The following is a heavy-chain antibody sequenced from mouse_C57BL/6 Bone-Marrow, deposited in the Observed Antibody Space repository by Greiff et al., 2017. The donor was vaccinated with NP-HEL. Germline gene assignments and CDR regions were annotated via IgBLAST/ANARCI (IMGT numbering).Heavy chain of an antibody. CDR2: IRNKANNHAT. V-gene: IGHV6-6*01. CDR3: TRDYGYYYAMDY. CDR1: GFTFSDAW. J-gene: IGHJ4*01. D-gene: IGHD2-2*01. Sequence: EVKLMESGGGLVQPGGSMKLSCAASGFTFSDAWMDWVRQSPEKGLEWVAEIRNKANNHATYYAESVKGRFTISRDDSKSSVYLQMNSLRAEDTGIYYCTRDYGYYYAMDYWGQGTSVTVSS.